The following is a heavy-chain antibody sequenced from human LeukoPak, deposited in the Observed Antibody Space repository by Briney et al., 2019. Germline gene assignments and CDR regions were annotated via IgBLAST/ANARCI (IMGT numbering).Heavy chain of an antibody. CDR2: IDPSDSYT. CDR3: ARLYYDSSTHYFDY. J-gene: IGHJ4*02. D-gene: IGHD3-22*01. Sequence: GESLKISFKGSGYSFTGYWISWVRQMPGKGVEWSGRIDPSDSYTNYSPSFQGHVTISADKSISTAYLQWSSLKASDTAMYYCARLYYDSSTHYFDYWGQGTLVTVSS. CDR1: GYSFTGYW. V-gene: IGHV5-10-1*01.